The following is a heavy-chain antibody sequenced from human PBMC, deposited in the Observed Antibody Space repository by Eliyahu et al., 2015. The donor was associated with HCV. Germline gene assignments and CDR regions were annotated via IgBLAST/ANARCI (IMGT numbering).Heavy chain of an antibody. V-gene: IGHV3-48*02. D-gene: IGHD2/OR15-2a*01. CDR2: ITISSSPI. CDR3: VRDGGLRTTIFNNGMDV. CDR1: GFSFXSYD. Sequence: EVQLVESGGDLVQPGGSLRLSCAASGFSFXSYDMSWVRQAPGKGLEWVSFITISSSPIYYADSVKGRFTISRDNAKNSLYLQMNSLRDEDTAVYFCVRDGGLRTTIFNNGMDVWGQGTTVTVSS. J-gene: IGHJ6*02.